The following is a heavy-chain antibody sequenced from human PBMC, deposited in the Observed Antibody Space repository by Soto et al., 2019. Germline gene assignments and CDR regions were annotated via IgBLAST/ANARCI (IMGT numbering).Heavy chain of an antibody. CDR2: IIPIFGTA. D-gene: IGHD4-17*01. J-gene: IGHJ3*02. CDR3: ARGANDYGDFDDAFDI. V-gene: IGHV1-69*13. Sequence: ASVKVSCKASGGTFSGYAISWVRQAPGQGLEWMGGIIPIFGTANYAQKFQGRVTITADESTSTAYMELSSLRSEDTAVYYCARGANDYGDFDDAFDIWGQGTMVTVSS. CDR1: GGTFSGYA.